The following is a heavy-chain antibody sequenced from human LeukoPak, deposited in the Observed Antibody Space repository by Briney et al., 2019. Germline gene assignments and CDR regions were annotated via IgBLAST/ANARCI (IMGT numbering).Heavy chain of an antibody. J-gene: IGHJ6*04. D-gene: IGHD6-19*01. CDR1: GFTFSSYA. V-gene: IGHV3-23*01. CDR3: AKSTRKPLGRNSSGWYLYGMDV. CDR2: ISTSGGHT. Sequence: PGGSLTLSCAASGFTFSSYAMSWVRQAPGKGLEWVSGISTSGGHTYYADSVKGRFTISRDNSNNTLHLQMNSLRAEDTAIYYCAKSTRKPLGRNSSGWYLYGMDVWGKGTTVTVSS.